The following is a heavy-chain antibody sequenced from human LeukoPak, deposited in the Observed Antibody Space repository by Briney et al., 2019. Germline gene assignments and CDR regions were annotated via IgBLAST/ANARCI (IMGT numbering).Heavy chain of an antibody. J-gene: IGHJ4*02. CDR1: GFTFSSYG. D-gene: IGHD3-22*01. V-gene: IGHV3-33*01. Sequence: GGSLRLSCAASGFTFSSYGMHWVRQAPGKGLEWVAVIWYDGSNKYYADSVKGRFTISRDNSKNTLYLQMNSLRAEDTAVYYCARDSNYDTSGHYYWGQGTLVTVSS. CDR2: IWYDGSNK. CDR3: ARDSNYDTSGHYY.